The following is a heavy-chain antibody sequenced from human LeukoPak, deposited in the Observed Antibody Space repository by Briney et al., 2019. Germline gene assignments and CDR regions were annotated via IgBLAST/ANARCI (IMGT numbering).Heavy chain of an antibody. CDR1: GYTFTSYG. J-gene: IGHJ4*02. V-gene: IGHV1-18*01. D-gene: IGHD3-16*01. CDR2: WSAYNGNT. CDR3: ARGPGGSLMDYFDY. Sequence: ASVKVSCKASGYTFTSYGISGVRQAPGQGLEWMGWWSAYNGNTTYAQKLQSRVTMTTDTSTSTAYMELRSLRSDDTAVYYCARGPGGSLMDYFDYWGQGTLVTVSS.